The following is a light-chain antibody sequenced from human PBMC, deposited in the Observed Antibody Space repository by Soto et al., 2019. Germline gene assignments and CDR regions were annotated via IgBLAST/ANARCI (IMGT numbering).Light chain of an antibody. CDR2: QDS. CDR1: KLGDKY. Sequence: SYELTQPPSVSVSPGQTASITCSGDKLGDKYACWYQQKPGQSPVLVIYQDSKRPSGIPERFSGSNSGNTATLTISGTQAMDEADYYCQAWDSSPEVGGGTKVTVL. CDR3: QAWDSSPE. V-gene: IGLV3-1*01. J-gene: IGLJ2*01.